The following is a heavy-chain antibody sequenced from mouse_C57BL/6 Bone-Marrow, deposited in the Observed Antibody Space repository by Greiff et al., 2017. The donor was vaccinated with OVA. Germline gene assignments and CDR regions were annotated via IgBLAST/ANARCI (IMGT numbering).Heavy chain of an antibody. CDR2: IYPRSGNT. V-gene: IGHV1-81*01. CDR3: ARDRIYDGYSAWFAY. CDR1: GYTFTSYG. D-gene: IGHD2-3*01. Sequence: VQLQQSGAELARPGASVKLSCKASGYTFTSYGLSWVKQRTGQGLEWIGEIYPRSGNTYYNEKFKGKATLTADKSSSTAYMDLRSLTSEDSAVYFCARDRIYDGYSAWFAYWGQGTLVTVSA. J-gene: IGHJ3*01.